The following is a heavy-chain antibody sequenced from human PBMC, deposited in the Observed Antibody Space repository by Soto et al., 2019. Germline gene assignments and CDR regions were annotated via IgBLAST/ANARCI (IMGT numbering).Heavy chain of an antibody. V-gene: IGHV2-5*02. CDR3: ARALGSWGAYYFDY. J-gene: IGHJ4*02. CDR1: GFSLNTYGVG. D-gene: IGHD3-16*01. CDR2: IYWDDDK. Sequence: QITLKESGRTLVKPTQTLTLTCTVSGFSLNTYGVGVGWIRQPPGKALEWLALIYWDDDKRYSPSLKSRLTITKDTSKNQVVLTMTNMDPVDTVTYYCARALGSWGAYYFDYWGQGTLVTVSS.